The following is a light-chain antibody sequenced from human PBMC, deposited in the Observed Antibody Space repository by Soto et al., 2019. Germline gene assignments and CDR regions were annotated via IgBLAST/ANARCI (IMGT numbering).Light chain of an antibody. CDR1: QSVCSY. CDR3: QQTYSSPRT. Sequence: EIVLTQSPATLSLSPGERATLSCSASQSVCSYLAWYQQKPGQAPRLLIYDASKRATGIPARFSGSGSGTDFTLSINGLQPEDFATYYCQQTYSSPRTFGQGTKVDI. CDR2: DAS. V-gene: IGKV3-11*01. J-gene: IGKJ1*01.